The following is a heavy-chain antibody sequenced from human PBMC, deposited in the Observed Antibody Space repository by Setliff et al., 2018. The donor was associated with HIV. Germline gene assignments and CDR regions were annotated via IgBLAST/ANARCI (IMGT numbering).Heavy chain of an antibody. D-gene: IGHD3-10*01. CDR3: ATSAESGFGIHWGGFNI. CDR2: IYSSGST. CDR1: GGSTSTSGYY. V-gene: IGHV4-39*01. J-gene: IGHJ3*02. Sequence: ETLSLTCTVSGGSTSTSGYYWGWIRQPPGKGREWIGSIYSSGSTYYNPSLKSRVTISVETSKNQFSLKLKSVTAADTAVYYCATSAESGFGIHWGGFNIWGQGTRVTVSS.